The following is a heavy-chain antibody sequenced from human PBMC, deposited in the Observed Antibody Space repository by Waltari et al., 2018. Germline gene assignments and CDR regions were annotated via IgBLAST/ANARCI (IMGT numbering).Heavy chain of an antibody. CDR2: IYYSGST. V-gene: IGHV4-31*03. CDR1: GGSISSGGYY. D-gene: IGHD3-22*01. J-gene: IGHJ1*01. CDR3: ARGGYDSSGYKGIQH. Sequence: QVQLQESGPGLVKPSQTLSLTCTVSGGSISSGGYYWSWLRQHPGKGLEWIGYIYYSGSTYYNPSLKSRVTISVDTSKNQFSLKLSSVTAADTAVYYCARGGYDSSGYKGIQHWGQGTLVTVSS.